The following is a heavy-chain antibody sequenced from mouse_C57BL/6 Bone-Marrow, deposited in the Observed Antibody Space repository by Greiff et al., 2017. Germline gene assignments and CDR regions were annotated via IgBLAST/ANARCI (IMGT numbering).Heavy chain of an antibody. Sequence: QVQLQQPGAELVKPGASVKLSCKASGYTFTSYWMQWVKQRPGQGLEWIGEIDPSDSYTNYNQKFKGKATLTVDTSSSTAYMQLSSLTSEDSAVYCWLGAYYSNSDAMDYWGQGTSVTVSS. CDR2: IDPSDSYT. V-gene: IGHV1-50*01. CDR3: LGAYYSNSDAMDY. J-gene: IGHJ4*01. D-gene: IGHD2-5*01. CDR1: GYTFTSYW.